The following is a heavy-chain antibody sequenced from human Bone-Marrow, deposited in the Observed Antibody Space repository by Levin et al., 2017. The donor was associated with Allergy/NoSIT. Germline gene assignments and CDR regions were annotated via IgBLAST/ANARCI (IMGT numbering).Heavy chain of an antibody. V-gene: IGHV4-30-4*01. Sequence: SETLSLTCTVSGESIDSGDYHWTWIRQPPGKGLEWIGYIYYSGSPHYNPSLKSRVTISVDTSKNQFSLKLSSVTAADTADYYCARVLAGFDGSAMAYDYWGRGSLVTVSS. J-gene: IGHJ4*02. CDR2: IYYSGSP. CDR3: ARVLAGFDGSAMAYDY. D-gene: IGHD3-10*01. CDR1: GESIDSGDYH.